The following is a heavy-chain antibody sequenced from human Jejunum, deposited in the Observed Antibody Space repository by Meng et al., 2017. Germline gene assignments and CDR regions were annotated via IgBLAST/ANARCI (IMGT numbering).Heavy chain of an antibody. Sequence: GGSLRLSCPASGFIFSNYGMNWVRQAPGNGLEYVAGIIKNGGSTDYADSVKGRFTISRDNSKSILYLQMGSLRAEDMAVYYCARTRDTTIPYVGMDVWGQGTTVTVSS. D-gene: IGHD5-18*01. V-gene: IGHV3-64*02. J-gene: IGHJ6*02. CDR2: IIKNGGST. CDR1: GFIFSNYG. CDR3: ARTRDTTIPYVGMDV.